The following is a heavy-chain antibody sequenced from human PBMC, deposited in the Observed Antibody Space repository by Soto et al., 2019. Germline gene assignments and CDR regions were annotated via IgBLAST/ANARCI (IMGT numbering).Heavy chain of an antibody. Sequence: EVQLVESGGNLVQPGGSLRLSCAASGFTFSSYSMNWVRQAPGKGLEWVSHISSRISTIYYADSVKGRFTISRDNATNALYLQMNSLRDEDTAVYYCAREYDILTCYYALGGSEHWGQGTLVTVSS. CDR1: GFTFSSYS. CDR2: ISSRISTI. CDR3: AREYDILTCYYALGGSEH. V-gene: IGHV3-48*02. J-gene: IGHJ5*02. D-gene: IGHD3-9*01.